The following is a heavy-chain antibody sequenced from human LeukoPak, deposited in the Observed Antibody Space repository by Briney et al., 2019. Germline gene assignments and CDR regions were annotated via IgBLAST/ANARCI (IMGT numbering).Heavy chain of an antibody. CDR1: GFTVSSNY. CDR3: ATTSYCSSTRCRDAFDI. CDR2: IYSGGST. Sequence: GGSLRLSCAASGFTVSSNYMSWVRQAPGKGLEWVPVIYSGGSTYYADSVKGRFTISRDNSKNTLYLQMNSLRAEDTAVYYCATTSYCSSTRCRDAFDIWGQGTMVTVSS. D-gene: IGHD2-2*01. V-gene: IGHV3-66*01. J-gene: IGHJ3*02.